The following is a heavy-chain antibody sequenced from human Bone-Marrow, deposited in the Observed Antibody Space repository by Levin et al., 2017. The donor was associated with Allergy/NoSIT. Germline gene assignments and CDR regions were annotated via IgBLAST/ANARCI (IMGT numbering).Heavy chain of an antibody. CDR3: ARGLGLRFFDWLSCDY. CDR1: GFTFTNYA. V-gene: IGHV3-30-3*01. Sequence: RGESLKISCAASGFTFTNYAMHWVRQAPGKGLEWVAVISYDGSNKYYADSVKGRFTISRDNSKYTLYLQMNSLRAEDTAVYYCARGLGLRFFDWLSCDYWGQGTLVTVSS. CDR2: ISYDGSNK. J-gene: IGHJ4*02. D-gene: IGHD3-9*01.